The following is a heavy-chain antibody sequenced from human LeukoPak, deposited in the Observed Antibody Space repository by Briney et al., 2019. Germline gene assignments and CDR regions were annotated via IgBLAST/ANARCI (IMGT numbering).Heavy chain of an antibody. CDR2: ISGSGGST. D-gene: IGHD3-10*01. J-gene: IGHJ4*02. CDR3: AKSQYGSGRYFDY. Sequence: GGSLRLSCAASGFTVSSNYMSWVRQAPGKGLEWVSAISGSGGSTYYADSVKGRFTISRDNSKNTLYLQMNSLRAEDTAVYYCAKSQYGSGRYFDYWGQGTLVTVSS. V-gene: IGHV3-23*01. CDR1: GFTVSSNY.